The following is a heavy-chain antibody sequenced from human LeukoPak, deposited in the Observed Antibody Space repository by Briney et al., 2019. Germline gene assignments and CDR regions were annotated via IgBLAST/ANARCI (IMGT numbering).Heavy chain of an antibody. J-gene: IGHJ4*02. D-gene: IGHD5-18*01. Sequence: SETLSLTCTVSGGSISSSSYYWGWIRQPPGKGLEWIGSIYYSGSTYYNPSLKSRVTISVDTSKNQFSLKLSSVTAADTAVYYCARRSGIQLWLSVFELWGQGTLVTVSS. CDR2: IYYSGST. CDR1: GGSISSSSYY. CDR3: ARRSGIQLWLSVFEL. V-gene: IGHV4-39*01.